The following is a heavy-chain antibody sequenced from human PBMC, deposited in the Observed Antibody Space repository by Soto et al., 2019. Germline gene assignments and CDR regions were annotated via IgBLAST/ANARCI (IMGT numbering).Heavy chain of an antibody. CDR1: GFTFSSYE. V-gene: IGHV3-30-3*01. CDR2: ISYDGSNK. Sequence: QEQLVESGGGVVQPGRSLRLSCAASGFTFSSYEMHWVRQTPGKGLEWVAIISYDGSNKYYADSVKGRFTFSRDNSNNMLYLQMNSLRAEDAAVYYCVRRSTLSYHGMDVW. D-gene: IGHD4-17*01. CDR3: VRRSTLSYHGMDV. J-gene: IGHJ6*01.